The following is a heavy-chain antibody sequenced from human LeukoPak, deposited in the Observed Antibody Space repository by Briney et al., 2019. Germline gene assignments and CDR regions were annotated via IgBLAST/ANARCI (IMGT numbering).Heavy chain of an antibody. V-gene: IGHV3-21*01. J-gene: IGHJ3*02. CDR1: GFTFSSYS. CDR3: ARRLNRDIVVVVAAPDAFDI. CDR2: ISSSSSYI. D-gene: IGHD2-15*01. Sequence: PGGSLRLSCAASGFTFSSYSMTWVRQAPGKGLEWVSSISSSSSYIYYADSVKGRFTISRDNAKNSLYLQMNSLRAEDTAVYYCARRLNRDIVVVVAAPDAFDIWGQGTVVTVSS.